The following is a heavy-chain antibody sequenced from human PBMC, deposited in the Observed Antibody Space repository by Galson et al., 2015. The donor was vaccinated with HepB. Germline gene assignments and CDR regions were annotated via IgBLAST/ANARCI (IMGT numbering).Heavy chain of an antibody. CDR2: ISYDGSNK. Sequence: SLRLSCAASGFTFSTYGMHWVRQAPGKGLEWVAVISYDGSNKHYADSVKGRFTTSRDNSKNTLYLQMNSLRAEDTAVYYCAKGAYCSGGSCAAFDCWGQGTLVTVSS. J-gene: IGHJ4*02. D-gene: IGHD2-15*01. CDR3: AKGAYCSGGSCAAFDC. V-gene: IGHV3-30*18. CDR1: GFTFSTYG.